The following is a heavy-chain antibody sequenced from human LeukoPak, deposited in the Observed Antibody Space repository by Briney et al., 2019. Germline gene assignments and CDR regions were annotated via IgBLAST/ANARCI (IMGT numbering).Heavy chain of an antibody. D-gene: IGHD1-14*01. V-gene: IGHV3-66*01. CDR1: GFTVRSNY. CDR2: IYSGGST. J-gene: IGHJ4*02. Sequence: GGSLRLSWAASGFTVRSNYMSWVRQAPGKGLEWVSVIYSGGSTYYADSVKGRFTISRDNSKNTLYLQMNSLRAEDTAVYYCARVVLTFFDYWGQGTLVTVSS. CDR3: ARVVLTFFDY.